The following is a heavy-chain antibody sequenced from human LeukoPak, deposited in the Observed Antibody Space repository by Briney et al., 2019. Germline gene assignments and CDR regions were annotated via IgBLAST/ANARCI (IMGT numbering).Heavy chain of an antibody. Sequence: SETLSLTCTVSGGSISSYYWSWIRQPPGKGLEWIGYIYYSGSTNYNPSLKSRVTISVDTSKNQFSLKLSSVTAADTAVYYCARETAMAYYGMDVWAKGPRSPSP. V-gene: IGHV4-59*01. D-gene: IGHD5-18*01. CDR2: IYYSGST. CDR1: GGSISSYY. CDR3: ARETAMAYYGMDV. J-gene: IGHJ6*02.